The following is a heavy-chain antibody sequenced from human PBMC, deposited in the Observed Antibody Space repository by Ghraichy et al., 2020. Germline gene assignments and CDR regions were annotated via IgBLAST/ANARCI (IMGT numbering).Heavy chain of an antibody. CDR3: ARVRYSSSWYENYMDV. J-gene: IGHJ6*03. D-gene: IGHD6-13*01. V-gene: IGHV4-59*01. CDR1: GGSISSYY. Sequence: SETLSLTCTVSGGSISSYYWSWIRQPPGKGLEWIGYIYYSGSTNYNPSLKSRVTISVDTSKNQFSLKLSSVTAADTAVYYCARVRYSSSWYENYMDVWGKGTTVTVSS. CDR2: IYYSGST.